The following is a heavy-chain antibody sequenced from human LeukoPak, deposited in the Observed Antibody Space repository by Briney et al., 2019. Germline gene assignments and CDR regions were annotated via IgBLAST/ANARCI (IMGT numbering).Heavy chain of an antibody. V-gene: IGHV1-8*01. CDR3: AIDSTGYYKQRAYYFDY. J-gene: IGHJ4*02. CDR2: MNPNSGNT. D-gene: IGHD3-22*01. Sequence: GASVKVSCKASGYTFTSYDINWVRQATGQGLEWMGWMNPNSGNTGYAQKFQGRVTITADESTKTAYMELSSLTSEDTAVYYCAIDSTGYYKQRAYYFDYWGQGTLVTVSS. CDR1: GYTFTSYD.